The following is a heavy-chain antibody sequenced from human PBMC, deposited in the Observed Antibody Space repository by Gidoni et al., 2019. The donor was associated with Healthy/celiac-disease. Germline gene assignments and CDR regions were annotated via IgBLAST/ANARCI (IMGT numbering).Heavy chain of an antibody. CDR2: ISSSSSTI. V-gene: IGHV3-48*04. CDR3: ARDRGYCSSTSCPEPGFDY. CDR1: GFTFSSYS. J-gene: IGHJ4*02. D-gene: IGHD2-2*01. Sequence: EVQLVESGGGLVQPGGSLRLSCAASGFTFSSYSMNWVRQAPGKGLDWVSYISSSSSTIYYADSVKGRFTISRDNAKNSLYLQMNSLRAEDTAVYYCARDRGYCSSTSCPEPGFDYWGQGTLVTVSS.